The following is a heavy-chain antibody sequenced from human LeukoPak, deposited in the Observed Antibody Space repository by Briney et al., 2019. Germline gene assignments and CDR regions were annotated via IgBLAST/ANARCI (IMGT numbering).Heavy chain of an antibody. D-gene: IGHD5-12*01. J-gene: IGHJ6*03. Sequence: GGPLRLSCAASGFTFDDYAMHWVRHAPGKGLEWVSGISWNSGSIGYADSVKGRFTISRDNAKNSLYLQMNSLRAEDMALYYCAKDIVATIMGYMDVWGKGTTVTVSS. CDR2: ISWNSGSI. V-gene: IGHV3-9*03. CDR1: GFTFDDYA. CDR3: AKDIVATIMGYMDV.